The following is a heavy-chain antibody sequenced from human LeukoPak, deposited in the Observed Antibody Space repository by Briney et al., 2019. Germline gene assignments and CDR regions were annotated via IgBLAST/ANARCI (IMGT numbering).Heavy chain of an antibody. CDR1: GGSISSSSYY. Sequence: SETLSLTCTVSGGSISSSSYYWGWIRQPPGKGLEWIGSIYYSGSTYYDPSLKSRVTISVDTSKNQFSLKLSSVTAADTAVYYCARDSRISGSYKGNWFDPWGQGTLVTVSS. CDR3: ARDSRISGSYKGNWFDP. CDR2: IYYSGST. J-gene: IGHJ5*02. D-gene: IGHD1-26*01. V-gene: IGHV4-39*07.